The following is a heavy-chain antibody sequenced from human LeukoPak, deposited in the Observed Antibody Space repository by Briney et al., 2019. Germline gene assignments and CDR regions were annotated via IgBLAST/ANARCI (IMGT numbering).Heavy chain of an antibody. CDR1: GFTFSGYA. J-gene: IGHJ2*01. CDR3: ARDESLYCSSTSCYTRYFDL. CDR2: ISYDGSNK. Sequence: GGSLRLSCAASGFTFSGYAMHWVRQAPGKGLEWVAVISYDGSNKYYADSVKGRFTISRDNSKNTLYLQMNSLRAEDTAVYYCARDESLYCSSTSCYTRYFDLWGRGTLVTVSS. V-gene: IGHV3-30*01. D-gene: IGHD2-2*02.